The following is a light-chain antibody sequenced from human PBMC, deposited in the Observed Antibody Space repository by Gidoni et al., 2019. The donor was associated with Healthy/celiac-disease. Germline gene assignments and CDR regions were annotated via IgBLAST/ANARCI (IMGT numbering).Light chain of an antibody. J-gene: IGKJ5*01. Sequence: DIQMTQSPSSLSASVGDRVTITCRASQSITSYLNWYQQKPGKAPKLLIYAASSLQSGVPSRFGGSGYGTDFTLAVSSLQPEDFTTYSCQQSYSTLPTFGRGTRLEIK. CDR2: AAS. CDR3: QQSYSTLPT. V-gene: IGKV1-39*01. CDR1: QSITSY.